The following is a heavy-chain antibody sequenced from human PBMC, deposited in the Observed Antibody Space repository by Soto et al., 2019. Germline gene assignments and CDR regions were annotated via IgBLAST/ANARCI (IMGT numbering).Heavy chain of an antibody. J-gene: IGHJ4*02. D-gene: IGHD2-15*01. CDR2: ISGSGGST. V-gene: IGHV3-23*01. CDR3: AKGPVVVVAAIVLEADY. CDR1: GFTFSSYA. Sequence: GSLRLSCAASGFTFSSYAMSWARQAPGKGLEWVSAISGSGGSTYYADSVKGRFTISRDNSKNTLYLQMNSLRAEDTAVYYCAKGPVVVVAAIVLEADYWGQGTLVTVSS.